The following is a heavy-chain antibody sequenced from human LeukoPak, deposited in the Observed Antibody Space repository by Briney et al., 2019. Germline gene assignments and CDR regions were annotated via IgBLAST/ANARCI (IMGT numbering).Heavy chain of an antibody. Sequence: GASVKVSCKASGYTFTSYYMHWVRQAPGQGLEWMGIINPSGGSTSYAQKFQGRVTMTRDMSTSTVYMELSSLRSEDTAVYYCARDLKRKRDSSSWPGGYWGQGTLVTVSS. V-gene: IGHV1-46*01. CDR3: ARDLKRKRDSSSWPGGY. CDR1: GYTFTSYY. D-gene: IGHD6-13*01. J-gene: IGHJ4*02. CDR2: INPSGGST.